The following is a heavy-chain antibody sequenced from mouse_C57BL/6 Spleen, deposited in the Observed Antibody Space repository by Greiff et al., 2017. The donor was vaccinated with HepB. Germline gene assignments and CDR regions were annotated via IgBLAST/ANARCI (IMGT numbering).Heavy chain of an antibody. J-gene: IGHJ2*01. CDR1: GFTFSDYG. CDR3: ARGRLTDY. CDR2: ISSGSSTI. Sequence: VQLKESGGGLVKPGGSLKLSCAASGFTFSDYGMHWVRQAPEKGLEWVAYISSGSSTIYYADTVKGRFTISRDNAKNTLFLQMTSLRSEDTAMYYCARGRLTDYWGQGTTLTVSS. D-gene: IGHD2-2*01. V-gene: IGHV5-17*01.